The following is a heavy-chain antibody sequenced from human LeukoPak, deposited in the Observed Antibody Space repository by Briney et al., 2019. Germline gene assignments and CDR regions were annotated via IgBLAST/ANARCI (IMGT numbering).Heavy chain of an antibody. CDR1: GFTVSSNY. J-gene: IGHJ6*03. CDR2: IYSGGST. Sequence: GGSLRLSCAASGFTVSSNYMSWVRQAPGKGLEWVSVIYSGGSTYYADSVKGRFTISRDNSKNTLYLQMNSLRAEDTAVYYCASPLRCLETGDYYYLDVWGKGTTVTVSS. CDR3: ASPLRCLETGDYYYLDV. V-gene: IGHV3-53*01. D-gene: IGHD3-3*01.